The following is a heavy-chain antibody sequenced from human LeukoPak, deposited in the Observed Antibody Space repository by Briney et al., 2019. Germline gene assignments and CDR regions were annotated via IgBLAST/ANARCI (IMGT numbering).Heavy chain of an antibody. D-gene: IGHD5-18*01. Sequence: GGSLRLSCAASGFTFSNAWMSCVRQAPGKGLEWVGRIKSKTDGGTTDYAAPVKGRFTISRDNSKNTLYLQMNSLRAEDTAVYYCAKIHTAMVMVGDFDYWGQGTLVTVSS. V-gene: IGHV3-15*01. CDR2: IKSKTDGGTT. CDR1: GFTFSNAW. CDR3: AKIHTAMVMVGDFDY. J-gene: IGHJ4*02.